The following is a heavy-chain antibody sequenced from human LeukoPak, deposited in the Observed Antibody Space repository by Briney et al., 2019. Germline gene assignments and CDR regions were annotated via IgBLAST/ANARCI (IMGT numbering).Heavy chain of an antibody. V-gene: IGHV3-21*04. CDR1: GFTFNTFN. J-gene: IGHJ6*03. CDR3: AREPYYYYYYYMDV. Sequence: GGSLRLSCAASGFTFNTFNMNWVRQAPGKGLEWVSSITSGGDYIYYADSVKGRFTTSRDNAKNSLSLQMNSLRAEDTAGYYCAREPYYYYYYYMDVWGKGTTVTVSS. CDR2: ITSGGDYI.